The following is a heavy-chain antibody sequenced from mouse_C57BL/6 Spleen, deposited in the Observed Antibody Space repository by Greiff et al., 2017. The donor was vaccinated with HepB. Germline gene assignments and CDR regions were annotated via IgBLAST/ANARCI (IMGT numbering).Heavy chain of an antibody. V-gene: IGHV2-2*01. J-gene: IGHJ1*03. Sequence: VKLMESGPGLVQPSQSLSITCTVSGFSLTSYGVHWVRQSPGKGLEWLGVIWSGGSTDYNAAFISRMSISKDNSKSQVFFKMNSLQAEDTAIYYCARKSDYDWYFDVWGTGTTVTVSS. CDR1: GFSLTSYG. D-gene: IGHD2-4*01. CDR2: IWSGGST. CDR3: ARKSDYDWYFDV.